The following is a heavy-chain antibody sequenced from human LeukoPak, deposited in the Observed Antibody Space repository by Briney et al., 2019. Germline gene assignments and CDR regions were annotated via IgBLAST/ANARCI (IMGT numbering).Heavy chain of an antibody. V-gene: IGHV4-34*01. D-gene: IGHD6-6*01. CDR2: INHSGST. Sequence: SETLSLTCAVYGGSFSGYYWSWIRQPPGKGLEWIGEINHSGSTNYNPSLKSRVTISVDMSKNQFSLKLSSVTAADTAVYYCARGRAARPFDYWGQGTLVTVSS. CDR3: ARGRAARPFDY. J-gene: IGHJ4*02. CDR1: GGSFSGYY.